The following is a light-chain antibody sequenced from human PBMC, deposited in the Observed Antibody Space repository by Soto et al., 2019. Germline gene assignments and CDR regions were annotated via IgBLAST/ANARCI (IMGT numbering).Light chain of an antibody. CDR1: QNIRNY. V-gene: IGKV3-11*01. J-gene: IGKJ5*01. CDR2: DAS. Sequence: NVLTQSPATLSGSPGERAALSCRASQNIRNYLAWYQQKPGQAPRLLIYDASNRATGITARFNGSGSGTDFTLTISTREPEDFDIYYCQQRSTWSPINFGQGTRRRL. CDR3: QQRSTWSPIN.